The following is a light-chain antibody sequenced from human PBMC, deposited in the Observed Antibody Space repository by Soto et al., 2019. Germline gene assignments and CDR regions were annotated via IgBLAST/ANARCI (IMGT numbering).Light chain of an antibody. CDR2: GAS. Sequence: EIVMTQSPAPLSVSPGERATLSCGASERVSSSYVAWYQMKAGLAPRLLIYGASTRATGIPDRFSGSGSGTEFTLTISSLQSEDFAVYYCQQYSIWRTLGQGTKVDIK. CDR3: QQYSIWRT. J-gene: IGKJ1*01. CDR1: ERVSSSY. V-gene: IGKV3-15*01.